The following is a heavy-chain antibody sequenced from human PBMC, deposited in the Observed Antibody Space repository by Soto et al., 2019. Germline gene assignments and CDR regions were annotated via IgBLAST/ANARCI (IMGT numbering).Heavy chain of an antibody. V-gene: IGHV1-18*01. J-gene: IGHJ6*02. CDR1: GYTFTSYG. CDR2: ISAYNGNT. D-gene: IGHD3-3*01. Sequence: ASVKVSCKASGYTFTSYGISWVRQAPGQGLEWMGWISAYNGNTNYAQKLQGRATMTTDTSTSTAYMELRSLRSDDTAVYYCARERGITIFGVVMRYGMDVWGQGTTVTVSS. CDR3: ARERGITIFGVVMRYGMDV.